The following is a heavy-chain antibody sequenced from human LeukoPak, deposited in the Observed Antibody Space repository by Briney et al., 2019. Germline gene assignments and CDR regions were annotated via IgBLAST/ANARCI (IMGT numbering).Heavy chain of an antibody. V-gene: IGHV4-61*02. CDR1: GGSLSSGSYY. CDR2: IYTSGST. CDR3: ARGVISSWSYYFDY. D-gene: IGHD6-13*01. J-gene: IGHJ4*02. Sequence: PSQTLSLTCTVSGGSLSSGSYYWSWIRQPAGKGLECIGRIYTSGSTNYNPSLKSRVTISVDTSKNQFSLKLSSVTAADTAVYYCARGVISSWSYYFDYWGQGTLVTVSS.